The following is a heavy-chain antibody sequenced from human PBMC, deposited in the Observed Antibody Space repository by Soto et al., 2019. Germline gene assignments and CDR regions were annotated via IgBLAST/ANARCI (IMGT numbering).Heavy chain of an antibody. V-gene: IGHV3-9*01. Sequence: EVQLVESGGGLVQPGRSLRLSCAASGFTFDDYAMHWVRQAPGKGLEWVSGVSWNSGSIGYADSVKGRFTISRDNAKNSLYLQMNSLRAEDTALYYCAKDMWRSSTSLLGPWSTFGGMDVWGQGTTVTVSS. CDR1: GFTFDDYA. CDR2: VSWNSGSI. D-gene: IGHD2-2*01. J-gene: IGHJ6*02. CDR3: AKDMWRSSTSLLGPWSTFGGMDV.